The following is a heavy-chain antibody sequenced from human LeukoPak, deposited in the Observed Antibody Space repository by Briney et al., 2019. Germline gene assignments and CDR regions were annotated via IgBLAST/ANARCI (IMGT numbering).Heavy chain of an antibody. Sequence: ASVKVSCKASGYTFTGYAMHWVRQAPGQGLEWMGWINPNSGDTHYAQKFQGRVTMTRDTSISTAYMELSKLTSDDTALYYCAAAPITGETHYYYYYYMDVWRKGTAVTVSS. J-gene: IGHJ6*03. CDR3: AAAPITGETHYYYYYYMDV. CDR1: GYTFTGYA. V-gene: IGHV1-2*02. CDR2: INPNSGDT. D-gene: IGHD7-27*01.